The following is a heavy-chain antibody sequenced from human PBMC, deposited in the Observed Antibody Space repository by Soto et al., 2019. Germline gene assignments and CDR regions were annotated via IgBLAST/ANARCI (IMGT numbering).Heavy chain of an antibody. J-gene: IGHJ5*02. CDR2: FYYSGST. D-gene: IGHD2-2*01. V-gene: IGHV4-39*01. CDR3: ARQSGTSIGRVVNNWFDP. CDR1: GGSISSSSYY. Sequence: PSETLSLTCTVSGGSISSSSYYWGWIRQPPGKGLEWIGIFYYSGSTYYNPSLKSRVPISVDTSKNQFSLKLSSVTAADTAVYYCARQSGTSIGRVVNNWFDPWGQGTLVTVSS.